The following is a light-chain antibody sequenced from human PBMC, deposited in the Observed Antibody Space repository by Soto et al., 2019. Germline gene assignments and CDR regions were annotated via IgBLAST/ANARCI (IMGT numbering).Light chain of an antibody. CDR1: SSNIGNNI. J-gene: IGLJ3*02. CDR3: ATWDDTLTAVV. Sequence: SVLPQSPSASGTPGQRVTISCSGSSSNIGNNIVNWYQLLPGTAPKLLIYNNNQRPSGVPDRFSGSKSGTSASLAISGLQSEDETDYYCATWDDTLTAVVFGGGTQLTVL. V-gene: IGLV1-44*01. CDR2: NNN.